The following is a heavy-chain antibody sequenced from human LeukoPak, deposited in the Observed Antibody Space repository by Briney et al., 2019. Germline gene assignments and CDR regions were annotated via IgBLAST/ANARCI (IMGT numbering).Heavy chain of an antibody. J-gene: IGHJ3*02. Sequence: GGSLRLSCAASGFTFSDYYMSWIRQAPGKGLEWVSYISSSGSTIYYADSVKGRFTISRDNAKNSLYLQMNSLRSEDTAVYYCAKAGIVVVVAAPGPYAFDIWGKGTMVTVSS. CDR1: GFTFSDYY. CDR2: ISSSGSTI. D-gene: IGHD2-15*01. V-gene: IGHV3-11*04. CDR3: AKAGIVVVVAAPGPYAFDI.